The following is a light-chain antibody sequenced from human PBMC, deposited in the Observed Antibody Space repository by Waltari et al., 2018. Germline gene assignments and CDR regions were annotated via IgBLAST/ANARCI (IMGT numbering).Light chain of an antibody. V-gene: IGKV1-33*01. CDR3: QQYEGLPRT. CDR2: AAS. J-gene: IGKJ2*02. CDR1: QHIYNY. Sequence: DIQMTQSPSSLSASVGDRVTSTCQASQHIYNYLNWYQQKPGKAPKHLIYAASNLQTGVPSRFSGGGSGTDFTFVISNLQPEDIATYYCQQYEGLPRTFGQGTKLEMK.